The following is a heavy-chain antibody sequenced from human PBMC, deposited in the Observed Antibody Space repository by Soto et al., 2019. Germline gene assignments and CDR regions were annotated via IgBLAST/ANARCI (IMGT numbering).Heavy chain of an antibody. V-gene: IGHV3-74*01. CDR3: ARLPNKSPQN. J-gene: IGHJ1*01. CDR1: GCTFSSYW. Sequence: VQLVESGGGLVQPGGSLRLSCAASGCTFSSYWMHWVRQAPGKGLVWVSSISTDASSTSYADPVKGRFTISRDNAKNTLYLQMNSVRAEDTAVYYCARLPNKSPQNWGQGTLVIVSP. CDR2: ISTDASST.